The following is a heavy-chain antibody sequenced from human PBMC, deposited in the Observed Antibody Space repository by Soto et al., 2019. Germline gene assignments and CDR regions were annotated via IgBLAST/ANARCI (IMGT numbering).Heavy chain of an antibody. CDR2: ISAYNTNT. CDR1: GYTFTSYH. J-gene: IGHJ4*02. CDR3: ARDTPPTDY. V-gene: IGHV1-18*01. Sequence: QVQLVQSGAEVKKPGASVKVSCKTSGYTFTSYHISWVRQAPGQGLEWMGWISAYNTNTNYAQKFQGRVTMTTDTLMSAAYMELRSLRSDDTAVYYCARDTPPTDYWGQGTLVTVSS.